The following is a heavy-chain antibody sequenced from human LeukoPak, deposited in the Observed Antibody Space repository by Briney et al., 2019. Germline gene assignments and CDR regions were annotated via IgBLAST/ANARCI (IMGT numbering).Heavy chain of an antibody. CDR1: GGSISSYY. CDR3: ARRGDV. V-gene: IGHV4-4*07. J-gene: IGHJ3*01. D-gene: IGHD3-10*01. CDR2: ISISGST. Sequence: SETLSLTCTVSGGSISSYYWSWIRQPAGKRLEWIGRISISGSTNYNSSLKSRVTISVDTSKNQFSLQLSSVTAADTAVYYCARRGDVWGQGTMVTVSS.